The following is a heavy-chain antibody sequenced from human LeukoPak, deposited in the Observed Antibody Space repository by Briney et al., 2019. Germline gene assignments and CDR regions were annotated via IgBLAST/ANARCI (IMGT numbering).Heavy chain of an antibody. Sequence: SETLSLTCTVSGGSFGTNYWSWIRQPPGRGLEWIGYIYYTGNTNHNPSLKSRVTISVDTSKNQFSLKLSSVTAADTAVYYCARVGTSSGYWGQGTLVTVSS. CDR2: IYYTGNT. V-gene: IGHV4-59*12. D-gene: IGHD3-10*01. CDR3: ARVGTSSGY. J-gene: IGHJ4*02. CDR1: GGSFGTNY.